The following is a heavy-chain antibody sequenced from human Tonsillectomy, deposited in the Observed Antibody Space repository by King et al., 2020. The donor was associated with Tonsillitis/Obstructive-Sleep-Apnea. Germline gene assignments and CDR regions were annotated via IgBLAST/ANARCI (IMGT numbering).Heavy chain of an antibody. V-gene: IGHV3-23*04. CDR3: AKGLSDYDYYYGRDV. D-gene: IGHD5-12*01. CDR1: GFTFTTYA. Sequence: EVQLVESGGGLVQPGGSLRLSCAASGFTFTTYAMSWVRQAPGKGLEWVSAISGSGGSTYYADSVKGRFTISRDNTKNTLYLQMNSLRAEDTAVYYCAKGLSDYDYYYGRDVWGQGTTVTVSS. CDR2: ISGSGGST. J-gene: IGHJ6*02.